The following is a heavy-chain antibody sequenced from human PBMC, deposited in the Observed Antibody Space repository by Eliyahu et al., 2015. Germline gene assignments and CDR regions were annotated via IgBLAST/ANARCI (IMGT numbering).Heavy chain of an antibody. CDR2: ISYDGSNK. D-gene: IGHD3-3*01. CDR3: ARNRLRFLEWCFDY. J-gene: IGHJ4*02. V-gene: IGHV3-30-3*01. Sequence: VRQAPGKGLEWVAVISYDGSNKYYADSVKGRFTISRDNSKNTLYLQMNSLRAEDTAVYYCARNRLRFLEWCFDYWGQGTL.